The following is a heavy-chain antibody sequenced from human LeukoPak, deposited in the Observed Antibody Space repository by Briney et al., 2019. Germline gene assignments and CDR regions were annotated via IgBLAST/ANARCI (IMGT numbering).Heavy chain of an antibody. CDR1: GGTFSSYA. CDR2: IIPIFGTA. J-gene: IGHJ3*02. Sequence: GASVKVSCKASGGTFSSYAISWVRQAPGQGLEWMGGIIPIFGTANYAQKFQVRVTITADESTSTAYMELSSLRSEDTAVYYCARGWRMVATDDAFDIWGQGTMVTVSP. V-gene: IGHV1-69*13. D-gene: IGHD5-12*01. CDR3: ARGWRMVATDDAFDI.